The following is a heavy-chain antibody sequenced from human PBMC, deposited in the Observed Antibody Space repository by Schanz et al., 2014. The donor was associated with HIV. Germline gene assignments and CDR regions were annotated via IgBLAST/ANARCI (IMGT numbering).Heavy chain of an antibody. CDR3: AKDIGRVPAAPTDY. D-gene: IGHD2-2*01. V-gene: IGHV3-23*01. CDR2: IRAAGDT. J-gene: IGHJ4*02. CDR1: GISLTNNA. Sequence: EVQQVLESGGGLVQPGGSLRLSCAASGISLTNNAMTWVRQAPGKGLEWVSDIRAAGDTYYGDSVKGRFTVSRDNAKNSLYLQMNSLRAEDTALYYCAKDIGRVPAAPTDYWGQGTLVTVSS.